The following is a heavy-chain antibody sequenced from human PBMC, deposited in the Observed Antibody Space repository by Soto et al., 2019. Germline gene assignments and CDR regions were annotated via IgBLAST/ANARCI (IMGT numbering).Heavy chain of an antibody. V-gene: IGHV3-15*07. CDR2: IKSKTDGGTT. CDR1: GFTFTNAW. Sequence: EVQLVESGGGLVKPGGSLRLSCAASGFTFTNAWMHWVRQAPGKGLEWVGRIKSKTDGGTTDYAAPVKGRFTISRDDSKNTLNQKMNSLKTEDTAVYYCTPHDYYYGMDVWGQGTTVTVSS. J-gene: IGHJ6*02. CDR3: TPHDYYYGMDV.